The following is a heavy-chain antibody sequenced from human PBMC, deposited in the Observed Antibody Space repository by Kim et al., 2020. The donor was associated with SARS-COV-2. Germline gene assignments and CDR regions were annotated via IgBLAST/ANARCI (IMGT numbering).Heavy chain of an antibody. CDR2: I. CDR3: ARGPNYSPFDY. Sequence: IYYADTERGRFTNSRDNDKNSLFLQMNSLRAEDTAVYYCARGPNYSPFDYWGQGTLVTVSS. D-gene: IGHD4-4*01. J-gene: IGHJ4*02. V-gene: IGHV3-48*03.